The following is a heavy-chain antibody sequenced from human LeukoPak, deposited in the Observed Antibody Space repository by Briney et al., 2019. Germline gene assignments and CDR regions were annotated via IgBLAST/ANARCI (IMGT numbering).Heavy chain of an antibody. CDR3: AKDVATQLWYSFDS. V-gene: IGHV3-30*18. J-gene: IGHJ4*02. Sequence: GWSLTLSCVSSGFTFSRYAMHWVRQPPGKGREWVGIISYDGWYQYYLDSVKDRFIISRENSKHTVFLQMNSVKPEDTAVYYCAKDVATQLWYSFDSWGQGTLVTVSS. CDR1: GFTFSRYA. CDR2: ISYDGWYQ. D-gene: IGHD5-18*01.